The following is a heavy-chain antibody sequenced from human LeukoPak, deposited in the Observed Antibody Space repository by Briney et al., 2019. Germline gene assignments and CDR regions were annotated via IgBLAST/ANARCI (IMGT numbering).Heavy chain of an antibody. D-gene: IGHD6-13*01. CDR1: GFTFSSYS. Sequence: GGSLRLSCAASGFTFSSYSMNWVRQAPGKGLEWVSSISSSSSYIYYADSVKGRFTISRDNAKNSLYLQMNSLRAEDTAVYYCARVGPAAAGSPRSAFDIWGQGTMVTVSS. CDR2: ISSSSSYI. CDR3: ARVGPAAAGSPRSAFDI. J-gene: IGHJ3*02. V-gene: IGHV3-21*01.